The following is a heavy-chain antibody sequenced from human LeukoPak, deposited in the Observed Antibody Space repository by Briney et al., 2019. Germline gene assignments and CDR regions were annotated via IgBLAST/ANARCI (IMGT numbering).Heavy chain of an antibody. CDR2: IYHSGST. CDR3: ARDSWY. Sequence: SETLSLTCAVYGGSFSGYYWSWIRQPPGKGLEWIGEIYHSGSTNYNPSLKSRVTISVDKSKNQFSLKLSSVTAADTAVYYCARDSWYWGQGTLVTVSS. CDR1: GGSFSGYY. V-gene: IGHV4-34*01. D-gene: IGHD1-26*01. J-gene: IGHJ4*02.